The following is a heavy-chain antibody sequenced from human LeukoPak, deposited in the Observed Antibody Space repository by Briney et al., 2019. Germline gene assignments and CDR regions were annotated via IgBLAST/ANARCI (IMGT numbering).Heavy chain of an antibody. CDR3: AKDQLGYCSSPSCYASDY. J-gene: IGHJ4*02. CDR1: GFTFRSYG. V-gene: IGHV3-30*02. D-gene: IGHD2-2*01. Sequence: GGSLRLSCAASGFTFRSYGMNWVRQAPGKGLEWVAFIHYDGSNKYYADSVKGRFTISRDNSKNTLYLQVISLRPEDTAVYYCAKDQLGYCSSPSCYASDYWGQGTLVTVSS. CDR2: IHYDGSNK.